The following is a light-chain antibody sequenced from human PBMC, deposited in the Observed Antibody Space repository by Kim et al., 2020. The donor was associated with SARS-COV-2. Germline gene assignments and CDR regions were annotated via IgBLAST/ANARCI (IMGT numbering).Light chain of an antibody. V-gene: IGKV3-15*01. CDR3: QRSRNWPPT. J-gene: IGKJ2*01. Sequence: SFFPGESANLSCRASQNIWTSVAWYQQRGGQAPRLIIVDASTRTNGAPARFSGSGSGTEFTLTITSLQPEDSAVYYCQRSRNWPPTFGQGTKLEI. CDR2: DAS. CDR1: QNIWTS.